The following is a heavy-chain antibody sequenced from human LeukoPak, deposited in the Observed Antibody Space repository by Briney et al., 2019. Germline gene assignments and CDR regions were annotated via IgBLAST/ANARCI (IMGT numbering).Heavy chain of an antibody. Sequence: SETLSLTCTVSGGSISSSSYYWGWIRQPPGKGLEWIGYIYTSGSTNYNPSLKSRVTISVDTSKNQFSLKLSSVTAADTAVFYCARQFTGTSYHVFDQLINWFDPWGQGTLVTVSS. CDR1: GGSISSSSYY. J-gene: IGHJ5*02. CDR3: ARQFTGTSYHVFDQLINWFDP. V-gene: IGHV4-61*05. D-gene: IGHD1-7*01. CDR2: IYTSGST.